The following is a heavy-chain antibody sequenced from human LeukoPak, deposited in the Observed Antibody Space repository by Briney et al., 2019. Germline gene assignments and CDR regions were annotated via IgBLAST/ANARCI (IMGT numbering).Heavy chain of an antibody. CDR1: GGSISSYY. V-gene: IGHV4-59*08. D-gene: IGHD3-9*01. J-gene: IGHJ6*02. CDR3: ARTVADWLLWPPYYYYGMDV. Sequence: SETLSVTCTVSGGSISSYYWSWIRQPPGKGLEWIGYIYYSGSTNYNPSLKSRVTISVDTSKNQFSLKLSSVTAADTAVYYCARTVADWLLWPPYYYYGMDVWGQGTTVTVSS. CDR2: IYYSGST.